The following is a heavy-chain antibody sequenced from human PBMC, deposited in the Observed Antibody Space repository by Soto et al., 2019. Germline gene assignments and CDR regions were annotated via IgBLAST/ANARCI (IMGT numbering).Heavy chain of an antibody. CDR1: GGSFSGYY. CDR3: ARDGVSSTEYTWNYGTYFDY. CDR2: IYYSGTT. V-gene: IGHV4-59*01. D-gene: IGHD1-7*01. Sequence: SETLSLTCAVYGGSFSGYYWSWIRQPPGKGLEWIGYIYYSGTTSYNPSLNSRVTMSVDSTKQTLYLQMNSLRPDDTAMYYCARDGVSSTEYTWNYGTYFDYWGQGALVTVSS. J-gene: IGHJ4*02.